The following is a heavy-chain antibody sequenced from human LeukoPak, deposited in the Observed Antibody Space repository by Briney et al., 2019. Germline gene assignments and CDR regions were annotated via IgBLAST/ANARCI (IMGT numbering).Heavy chain of an antibody. Sequence: PSETLSLTCTVSGGSISSGSYYWRWLRQPAGKGLEWIGYIYYSGSTNYNPSLKSRVTISVDTSKNQFSLKLSSVTAADTAVYYCATAPYFDLWGRGTLVTVSS. J-gene: IGHJ2*01. CDR1: GGSISSGSYY. CDR3: ATAPYFDL. CDR2: IYYSGST. V-gene: IGHV4-61*10.